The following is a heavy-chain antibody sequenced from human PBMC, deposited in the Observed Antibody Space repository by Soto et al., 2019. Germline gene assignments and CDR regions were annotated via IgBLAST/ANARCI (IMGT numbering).Heavy chain of an antibody. CDR3: ARRIATKNWFDP. V-gene: IGHV4-61*01. CDR2: IFSSGSS. Sequence: PSETLSLTCTVSGGAVNSGNYYWSWIRQSPEKGLEWIAYIFSSGSSNSNPSFRSRVTMSLDSSKNQCTLHLTSVTAADTAVYYCARRIATKNWFDPWGPGTLVTVSS. CDR1: GGAVNSGNYY. J-gene: IGHJ5*02. D-gene: IGHD6-13*01.